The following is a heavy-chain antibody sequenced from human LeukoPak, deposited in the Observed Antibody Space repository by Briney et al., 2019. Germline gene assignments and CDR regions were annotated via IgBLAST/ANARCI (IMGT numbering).Heavy chain of an antibody. D-gene: IGHD5-18*01. CDR3: AKGVYSYGYLFDY. CDR1: GFTFDDYA. Sequence: PGGSLRLSCAASGFTFDDYAMHWVRQAPGKGLEWVSGISWNSGSISYVDSVKGRFTISRDKAKNSLYLQMNSLRAEDTALYYCAKGVYSYGYLFDYWGQGTLVTVSS. CDR2: ISWNSGSI. J-gene: IGHJ4*02. V-gene: IGHV3-9*01.